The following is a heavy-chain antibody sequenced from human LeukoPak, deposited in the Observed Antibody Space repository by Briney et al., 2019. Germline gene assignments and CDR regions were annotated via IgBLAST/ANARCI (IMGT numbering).Heavy chain of an antibody. D-gene: IGHD4-23*01. J-gene: IGHJ2*01. Sequence: PSETLSLTCTVSGGSISSSSYYWGWIRQPPGKGLEWIGSIYYSGSTYYNPSLKSRVTISVDTSKNQFSLKLSSVTAADTAVYYCARVLYGVLRWIWYFDLWGRGTLVTVSS. CDR1: GGSISSSSYY. CDR2: IYYSGST. V-gene: IGHV4-39*07. CDR3: ARVLYGVLRWIWYFDL.